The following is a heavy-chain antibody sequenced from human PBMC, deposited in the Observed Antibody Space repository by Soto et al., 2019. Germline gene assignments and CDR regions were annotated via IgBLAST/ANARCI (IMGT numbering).Heavy chain of an antibody. Sequence: QVQLVASGGGLVQPGGSLRLSCAASGFTFSDYYMSWLRQPPGKGLEWVSYISKSGSIIHFADSVKGRFAISRDNAKNTLYLQMSSRRAEDTALYYCARDLSPYSDYYDESTSETWFDPWGQGTLVTVSS. CDR1: GFTFSDYY. J-gene: IGHJ5*02. CDR3: ARDLSPYSDYYDESTSETWFDP. V-gene: IGHV3-11*01. D-gene: IGHD3-16*01. CDR2: ISKSGSII.